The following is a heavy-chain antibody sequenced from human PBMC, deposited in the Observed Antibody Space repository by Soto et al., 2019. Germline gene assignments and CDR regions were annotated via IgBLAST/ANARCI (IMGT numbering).Heavy chain of an antibody. CDR3: ATNLGCGSVMSNWLDP. Sequence: SETLSLTCAVSGGSISSSNWWSWVRQPPGKGLEWIGEIYHSGSTNNNPSLKSRVTISVDNSKNKFSLKLSPVTAADTAVYYCATNLGCGSVMSNWLDPWGQGTLVTVYS. CDR1: GGSISSSNW. J-gene: IGHJ5*02. CDR2: IYHSGST. V-gene: IGHV4-4*02. D-gene: IGHD2-21*01.